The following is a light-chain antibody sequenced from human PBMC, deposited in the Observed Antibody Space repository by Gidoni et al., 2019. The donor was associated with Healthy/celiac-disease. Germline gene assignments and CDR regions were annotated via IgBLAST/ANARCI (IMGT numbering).Light chain of an antibody. J-gene: IGLJ1*01. V-gene: IGLV2-18*02. Sequence: QSALTQPPSVAGSPGRSVTISCTGTSSDVGSYNRVSWYQQPPGTAPTLMIYEVSNRPPGVPDRFSGSKSGNTASLTISGLQAEDEADYYCSSYTSSSTYVFGTGTKVTVL. CDR3: SSYTSSSTYV. CDR2: EVS. CDR1: SSDVGSYNR.